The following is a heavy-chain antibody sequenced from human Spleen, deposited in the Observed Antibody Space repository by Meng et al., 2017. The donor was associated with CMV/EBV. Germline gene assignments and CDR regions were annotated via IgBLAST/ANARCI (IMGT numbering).Heavy chain of an antibody. CDR2: IYPGDSDT. Sequence: GESLKISCKVSGYTFTNYWIGWVRQMPGKGLEWMGIIYPGDSDTRYSPSFQGQVTISADKSISTASLQWSSPKASDTAIYFCARHLYSSSNLDYYYGMDVWGQGTTVTVSS. CDR3: ARHLYSSSNLDYYYGMDV. D-gene: IGHD6-6*01. V-gene: IGHV5-51*01. J-gene: IGHJ6*02. CDR1: GYTFTNYW.